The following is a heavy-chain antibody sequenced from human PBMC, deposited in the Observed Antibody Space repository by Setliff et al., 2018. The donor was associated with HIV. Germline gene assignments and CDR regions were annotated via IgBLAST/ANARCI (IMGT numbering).Heavy chain of an antibody. V-gene: IGHV4-4*08. D-gene: IGHD6-19*01. CDR1: GGSISSYY. Sequence: PSETLSLTCTVSGGSISSYYWSWIRQPPGKGLEWIGYIYTSVTTNYNPSLKSRVTISVDTSKNQFSLKLSSVTAADTAVYYCARARHSSGWYGSPGYMDVWGKGTTVTVSS. J-gene: IGHJ6*03. CDR2: IYTSVTT. CDR3: ARARHSSGWYGSPGYMDV.